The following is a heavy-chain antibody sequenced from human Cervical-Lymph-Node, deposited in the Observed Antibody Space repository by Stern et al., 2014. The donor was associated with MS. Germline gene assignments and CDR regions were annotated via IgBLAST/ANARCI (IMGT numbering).Heavy chain of an antibody. D-gene: IGHD1-26*01. Sequence: VQLVESGGDLVKPGGSLRLSCADSGFNFSAYYMNWIRQAPGKVLEWLSYISSNGSTIYYADSVKGRFIISRDNAKQSLYLQMNSLRAEDTAVYYCARGLPSFWGQGTLVTVSP. J-gene: IGHJ4*02. V-gene: IGHV3-11*01. CDR1: GFNFSAYY. CDR3: ARGLPSF. CDR2: ISSNGSTI.